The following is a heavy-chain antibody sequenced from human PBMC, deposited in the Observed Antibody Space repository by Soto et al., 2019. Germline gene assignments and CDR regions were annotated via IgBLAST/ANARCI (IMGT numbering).Heavy chain of an antibody. J-gene: IGHJ6*02. CDR3: AREESIAAAGTAYYYGMDV. V-gene: IGHV1-69*12. Sequence: QVQLVQSGAEVKKPGSSVKVSCKASGGTFSSYAISWVRQAPGHGLEWMGGIIPIFGTANYAQKFQGRVTITADESTSTAYMELSSLRSEETAVYYCAREESIAAAGTAYYYGMDVWGQGTTVTVSS. CDR2: IIPIFGTA. CDR1: GGTFSSYA. D-gene: IGHD6-13*01.